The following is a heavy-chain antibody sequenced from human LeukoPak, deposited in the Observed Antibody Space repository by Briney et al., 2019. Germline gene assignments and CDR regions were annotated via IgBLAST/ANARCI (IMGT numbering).Heavy chain of an antibody. Sequence: PGGSLRLSCAASGFTFSSYAMSWVRQAPGKGLEWVSAISGSGGSTYYADSVKGRFTISRDNSKNTLYLQMNSLRAEDTAVYYCAKHGPDYDFWSGQYYYYMDVWGKGTTVTVSS. J-gene: IGHJ6*03. D-gene: IGHD3-3*01. V-gene: IGHV3-23*01. CDR1: GFTFSSYA. CDR3: AKHGPDYDFWSGQYYYYMDV. CDR2: ISGSGGST.